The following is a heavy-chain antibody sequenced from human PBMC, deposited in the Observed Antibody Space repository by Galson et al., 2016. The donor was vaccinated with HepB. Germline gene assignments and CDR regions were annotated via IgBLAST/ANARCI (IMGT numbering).Heavy chain of an antibody. V-gene: IGHV3-74*01. Sequence: SLRLSCAVSGLTFSSNWFHWVRQAPGRGLVWVSRINNDGSETFYADSVKGRFTISRDNAKNTVYLQMNSLRAEDSAVYCCTRDSYSSADYWGQGTLVTVSS. D-gene: IGHD3-22*01. CDR2: INNDGSET. CDR1: GLTFSSNW. CDR3: TRDSYSSADY. J-gene: IGHJ4*02.